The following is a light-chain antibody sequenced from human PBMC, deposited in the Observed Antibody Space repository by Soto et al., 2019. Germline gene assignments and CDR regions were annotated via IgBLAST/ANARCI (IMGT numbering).Light chain of an antibody. CDR2: GAS. J-gene: IGKJ1*01. V-gene: IGKV3-20*01. Sequence: EIVMTQSSATLSVSPGERATLSCGASQGVSSNLAWYQQKPGQAPRLLIYGASSRATGIPDRFSGSGSGTDFTLTISRLQPEDFAVYYCHHYGRSPGTFGQGTKVDIK. CDR1: QGVSSN. CDR3: HHYGRSPGT.